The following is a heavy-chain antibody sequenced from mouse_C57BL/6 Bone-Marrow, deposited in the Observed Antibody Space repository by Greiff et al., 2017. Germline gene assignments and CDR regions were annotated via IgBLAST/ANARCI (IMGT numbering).Heavy chain of an antibody. D-gene: IGHD4-1*01. V-gene: IGHV1-22*01. CDR1: GYTFTDYN. CDR3: ARGGTGTYY. J-gene: IGHJ2*01. CDR2: INPNNGGT. Sequence: DVQLQESGPELVKPGASVKMSCKASGYTFTDYNMHWVKQSHGKSLEWIGYINPNNGGTSYNQKFKGKATLTVNKSSSTAYMELRSLTSEDSAVYYCARGGTGTYYWGQGTTLTVSS.